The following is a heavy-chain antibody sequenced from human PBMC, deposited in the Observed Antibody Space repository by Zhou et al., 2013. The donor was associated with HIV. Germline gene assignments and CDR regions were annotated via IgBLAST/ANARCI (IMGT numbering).Heavy chain of an antibody. J-gene: IGHJ4*02. V-gene: IGHV4-34*01. D-gene: IGHD5-18*01. Sequence: QVQLQQWGAGLLKPSETLSLTCAVYGGSFSGYYWSWIRQPPGKGLEWIGEINHSGSTNYNPSLKSRVTISVDTSKNQFSLKLSSVTAADTAVYYCARVDFEYSYGGVLDFDYWGQGTLVTVSS. CDR2: INHSGST. CDR1: GGSFSGYY. CDR3: ARVDFEYSYGGVLDFDY.